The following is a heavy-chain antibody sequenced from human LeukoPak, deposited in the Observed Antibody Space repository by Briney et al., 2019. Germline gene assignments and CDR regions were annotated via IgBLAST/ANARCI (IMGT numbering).Heavy chain of an antibody. CDR3: ARDLGLVGYYYYGMDV. Sequence: GGSLRLSCAASGFTFSDYYMSWTRQAPGKGLEWVSYISSSGSTIYYADSVRGRFTISRDNAKNSLYLQMNSLRAEDTAVYYCARDLGLVGYYYYGMDVWGQGTTVTVSS. J-gene: IGHJ6*02. CDR2: ISSSGSTI. V-gene: IGHV3-11*01. CDR1: GFTFSDYY. D-gene: IGHD2-2*01.